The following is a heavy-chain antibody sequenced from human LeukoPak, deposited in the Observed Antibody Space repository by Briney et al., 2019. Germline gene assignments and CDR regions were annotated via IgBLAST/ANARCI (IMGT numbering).Heavy chain of an antibody. J-gene: IGHJ4*02. D-gene: IGHD6-13*01. CDR3: ARDRSGSSTSRYSSSWLFDY. CDR2: INPSGGST. V-gene: IGHV1-46*01. Sequence: GASVKVSCKASGYTFTSYYMHWVRQAPGQGLEWMGIINPSGGSTSYAQKFQGRVTMTMDMSTSTVYMELSSLRSEDTAVYYCARDRSGSSTSRYSSSWLFDYWGQGTLVTVSS. CDR1: GYTFTSYY.